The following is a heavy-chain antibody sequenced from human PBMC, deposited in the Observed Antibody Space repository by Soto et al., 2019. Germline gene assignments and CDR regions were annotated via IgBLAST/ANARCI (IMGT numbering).Heavy chain of an antibody. J-gene: IGHJ4*02. CDR2: ISNDGSNK. CDR3: AKDLGGLVYTFDY. D-gene: IGHD6-19*01. V-gene: IGHV3-30*18. Sequence: GGSLRLSCAASGFTFSSYGMHWVRQAPGKGLEWVTVISNDGSNKYYADSVKGRFTISRDNSKNTLYLQLNSLRAEDTAVYYCAKDLGGLVYTFDYWGQGTLVTVPS. CDR1: GFTFSSYG.